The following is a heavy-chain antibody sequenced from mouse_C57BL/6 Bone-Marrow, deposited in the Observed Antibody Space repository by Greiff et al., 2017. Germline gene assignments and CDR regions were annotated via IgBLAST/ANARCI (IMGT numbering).Heavy chain of an antibody. V-gene: IGHV1-50*01. J-gene: IGHJ4*01. D-gene: IGHD2-1*01. CDR2: IDPSDSYT. Sequence: QVQLQQPGAELVKPGASVKLSCNASGYTFTSYWMQWVKQRPGQGLEWIGEIDPSDSYTNYNQKFKGKATLTVDTSSSTAYMQLSSLTSEDSAVYYCARWGSYGNAMDYWGQGTSVTVSS. CDR1: GYTFTSYW. CDR3: ARWGSYGNAMDY.